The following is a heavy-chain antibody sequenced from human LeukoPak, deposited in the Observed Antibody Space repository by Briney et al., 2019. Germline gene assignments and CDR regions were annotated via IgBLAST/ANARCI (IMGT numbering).Heavy chain of an antibody. CDR3: ASSPNVFYGMDV. D-gene: IGHD2-8*01. J-gene: IGHJ6*02. Sequence: SETLSLTCAVSGGSISSSNWWSWVRQPPGKGLEWIGEIYHSGSTNYNPSLKSRVTISVDKSKNQFSLKLSSVTAEDTAVYFCASSPNVFYGMDVWGQGTTVTVSS. CDR2: IYHSGST. CDR1: GGSISSSNW. V-gene: IGHV4-4*02.